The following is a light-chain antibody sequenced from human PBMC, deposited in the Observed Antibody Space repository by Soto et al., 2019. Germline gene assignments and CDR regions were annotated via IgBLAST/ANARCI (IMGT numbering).Light chain of an antibody. CDR2: DVS. CDR1: SSDVGGYNY. J-gene: IGLJ2*01. V-gene: IGLV2-11*01. CDR3: QSFDNNLGVV. Sequence: QSALTQPRSVSGSPGQSVTISCTGTSSDVGGYNYVSWYQQHPGKAPKLLIYDVSKRPSGVPDRFSGSKSGTSASLAITGLQADDDADYYCQSFDNNLGVVFGGGTKLTVL.